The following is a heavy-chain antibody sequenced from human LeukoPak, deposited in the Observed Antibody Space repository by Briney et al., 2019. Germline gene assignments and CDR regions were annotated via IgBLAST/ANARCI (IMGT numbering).Heavy chain of an antibody. CDR1: GGSISSGSYY. J-gene: IGHJ4*02. CDR3: ARDRSSSGWYSGIDY. D-gene: IGHD6-19*01. Sequence: SETLSLTCTVSGGSISSGSYYWSWIRQPAGKGLEWIGRIYTSGSTNYNPPLKSRVTISVDTSKNQFSLKLSSVTAADTAVYYCARDRSSSGWYSGIDYWGQGTLVTVSS. V-gene: IGHV4-61*02. CDR2: IYTSGST.